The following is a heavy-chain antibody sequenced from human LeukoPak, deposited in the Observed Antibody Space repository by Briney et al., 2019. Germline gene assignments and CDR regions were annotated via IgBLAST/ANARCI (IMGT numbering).Heavy chain of an antibody. Sequence: SETLSLTCTVSGGSISSSSYYWGWIRQPPGKGLEWIGSIYYSGSTYYNPSPKSRVTISVDTSKNQFSLKLSSVTAADTAVYYCARAGITGSWDYWGQGTLVTVSS. CDR3: ARAGITGSWDY. CDR1: GGSISSSSYY. CDR2: IYYSGST. V-gene: IGHV4-39*07. J-gene: IGHJ4*02. D-gene: IGHD1-20*01.